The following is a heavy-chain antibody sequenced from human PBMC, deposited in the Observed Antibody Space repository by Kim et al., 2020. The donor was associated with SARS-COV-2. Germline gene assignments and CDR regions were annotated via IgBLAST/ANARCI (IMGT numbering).Heavy chain of an antibody. CDR2: INPNRGGT. CDR1: GYTFTGYY. J-gene: IGHJ6*02. D-gene: IGHD3-10*01. CDR3: ARDRGGLLWFGELLSSYHYGMDV. Sequence: ASVKVSCKASGYTFTGYYMHWVRQAPGQGLEWMGWINPNRGGTNYAQKFQGRVTMTRDTSISTAYMELSRLRSDDTAVYYCARDRGGLLWFGELLSSYHYGMDVWGQGTTVTVSS. V-gene: IGHV1-2*02.